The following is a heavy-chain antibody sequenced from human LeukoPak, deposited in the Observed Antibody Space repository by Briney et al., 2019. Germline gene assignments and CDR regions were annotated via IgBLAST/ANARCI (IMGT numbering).Heavy chain of an antibody. CDR3: ARDQSRDIRVDFDY. Sequence: ASVKVSCKTSGYTFGKYAIHWVRQAPGQRFEWMGWIDGGNGDTRFSQKFQDRVSFTRDTFATTVYMEVTSLRSEDTAVYYCARDQSRDIRVDFDYWGQGTLVTVSS. CDR2: IDGGNGDT. CDR1: GYTFGKYA. D-gene: IGHD2-15*01. V-gene: IGHV1-3*01. J-gene: IGHJ4*02.